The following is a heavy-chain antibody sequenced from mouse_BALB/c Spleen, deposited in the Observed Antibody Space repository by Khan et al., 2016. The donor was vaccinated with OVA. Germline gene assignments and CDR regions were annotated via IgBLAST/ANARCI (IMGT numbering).Heavy chain of an antibody. CDR2: INPSTGYT. CDR1: GYTFINYW. J-gene: IGHJ2*01. Sequence: QVRLQQSGAELAKPGASVKMSCKASGYTFINYWILWVKQRPGQGLEWIGYINPSTGYTEYNQNFKDKATLTADKSSSTAYMQLSSLTSEDSAVYYCARSGLRWDFDYWGQGTTVTVSS. V-gene: IGHV1-7*01. D-gene: IGHD1-1*01. CDR3: ARSGLRWDFDY.